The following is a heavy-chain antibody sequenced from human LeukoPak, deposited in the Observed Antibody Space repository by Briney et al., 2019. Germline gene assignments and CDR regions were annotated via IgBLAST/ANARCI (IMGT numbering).Heavy chain of an antibody. J-gene: IGHJ5*02. CDR1: GYTFTSYG. CDR2: ISAYNGNT. D-gene: IGHD3-3*01. CDR3: ARDPSHKARITIFGVGDGWFDP. Sequence: ASVKVSCKASGYTFTSYGISWVRQAPGQGLEWMGWISAYNGNTNYAQKLQGRVTMTTDTSTSTAYMELRSLRFDDTAVYYCARDPSHKARITIFGVGDGWFDPWGQGTLVTVSS. V-gene: IGHV1-18*01.